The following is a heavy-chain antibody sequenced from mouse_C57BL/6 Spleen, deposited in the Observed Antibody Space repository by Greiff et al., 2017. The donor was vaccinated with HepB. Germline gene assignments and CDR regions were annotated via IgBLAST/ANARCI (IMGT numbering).Heavy chain of an antibody. V-gene: IGHV1-69*01. CDR2: IDPSDSYT. CDR1: GYTFTSYW. Sequence: QVQLQQPGAELVMPGASVKLSCKASGYTFTSYWMHWVKQRPGQGLEWIGEIDPSDSYTNYNQKFKGKSTLTVDKSSSTAYMQLSSLTSEDSAVYYCASTTVVAKDYFDYWGQGTTLTVSS. D-gene: IGHD1-1*01. CDR3: ASTTVVAKDYFDY. J-gene: IGHJ2*01.